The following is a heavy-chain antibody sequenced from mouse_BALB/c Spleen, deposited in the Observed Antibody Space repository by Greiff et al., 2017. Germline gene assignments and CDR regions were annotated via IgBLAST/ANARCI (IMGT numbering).Heavy chain of an antibody. CDR2: IWAGGST. CDR1: GFSLTSYG. CDR3: ARDRPLTSYAMDY. D-gene: IGHD4-1*01. J-gene: IGHJ4*01. V-gene: IGHV2-9*02. Sequence: VQRVESGPGLVAPSQSLSITCTVSGFSLTSYGVHWVRQPPGKGLEWLGVIWAGGSTNYNSALMSRLSISKDNSKSQVFLKMNSLQTDDTAMYYCARDRPLTSYAMDYWGQGTSVTVSS.